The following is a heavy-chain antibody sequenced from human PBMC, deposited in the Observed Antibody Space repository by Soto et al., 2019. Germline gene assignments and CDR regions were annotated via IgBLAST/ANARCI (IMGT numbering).Heavy chain of an antibody. Sequence: SETLSLTCTVSGGSISGDNYSWGWIRQSPGSRQEWIGSLYYTGTTYYNPSLKSRVTISVDTSKNQFSLKLSSVTAADTAVYYCARSPGGDFDYWGQGTLVTVSS. J-gene: IGHJ4*02. V-gene: IGHV4-39*07. CDR3: ARSPGGDFDY. CDR1: GGSISGDNYS. CDR2: LYYTGTT. D-gene: IGHD4-17*01.